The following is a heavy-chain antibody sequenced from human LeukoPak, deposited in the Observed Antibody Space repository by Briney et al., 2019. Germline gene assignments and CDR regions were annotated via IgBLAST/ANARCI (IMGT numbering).Heavy chain of an antibody. J-gene: IGHJ5*02. D-gene: IGHD4-17*01. CDR1: GFTFSDYY. V-gene: IGHV3-11*01. Sequence: GGSLRLSCAASGFTFSDYYMSWIRQAPGKGLEWVSYISSSGSTIYYADSVKGRFTISRDNAKNSLYLQVNSLRAEDTAVYYCARVLPTVTTKRGWFDPWGQGTLVTVSS. CDR3: ARVLPTVTTKRGWFDP. CDR2: ISSSGSTI.